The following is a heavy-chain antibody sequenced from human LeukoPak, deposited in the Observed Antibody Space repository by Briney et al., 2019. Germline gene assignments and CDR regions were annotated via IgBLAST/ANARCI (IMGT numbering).Heavy chain of an antibody. J-gene: IGHJ3*01. D-gene: IGHD3/OR15-3a*01. CDR3: ARTDSNRAFDL. CDR1: GFAVSSNY. V-gene: IGHV3/OR16-9*01. Sequence: QPGRSLRLSCAASGFAVSSNYMSWVRQVPGMGLEWVSVIYRGGSGGGGGTTNYADFVEGRFAISRDNSKNTLFLQMNSLRAEDTAVYYCARTDSNRAFDLWGQGTMVTVSS. CDR2: VIYRGGSGGGGGTT.